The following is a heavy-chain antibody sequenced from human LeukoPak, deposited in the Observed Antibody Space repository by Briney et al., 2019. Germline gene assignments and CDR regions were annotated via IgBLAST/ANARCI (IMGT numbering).Heavy chain of an antibody. D-gene: IGHD2-15*01. Sequence: GSLRLSCSASGFTFSDYDMNWIRQAPGKGLEWIGEINHSGSTNYNPSLKSRVTISVDTSKNQFSLKLSSVTAADTAVYYCAREDIVVVVAAPGGFDIWGQGTMVTVSS. V-gene: IGHV4-34*01. CDR1: GFTFSDYD. CDR2: INHSGST. J-gene: IGHJ3*02. CDR3: AREDIVVVVAAPGGFDI.